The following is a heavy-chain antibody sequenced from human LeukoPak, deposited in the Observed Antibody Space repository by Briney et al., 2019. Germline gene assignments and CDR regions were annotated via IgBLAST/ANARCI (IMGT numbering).Heavy chain of an antibody. CDR2: ISGSGGST. J-gene: IGHJ4*02. D-gene: IGHD3-10*01. Sequence: GGSLRLSCAASGFTFSSYVMSWVRQSPGKGLEWVSAISGSGGSTYYADSVKGRFTISRDNSKNTLYLQMNSLRAEDTAVYYCAKALLWFGELSGPSYYFDYWGQGTLVTVSS. CDR3: AKALLWFGELSGPSYYFDY. CDR1: GFTFSSYV. V-gene: IGHV3-23*01.